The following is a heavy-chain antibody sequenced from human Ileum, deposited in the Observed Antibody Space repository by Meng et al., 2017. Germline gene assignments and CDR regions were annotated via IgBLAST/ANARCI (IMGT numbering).Heavy chain of an antibody. CDR1: GFTFSSHA. CDR2: ITISGDST. CDR3: AQELVPNDY. J-gene: IGHJ4*02. Sequence: GESLKISCAASGFTFSSHAVSWVRQAPGKGLEWVSAITISGDSTFYADSVKGRFTISRDNSKNTLYLHMNSLRAEDTAVYYCAQELVPNDYWGQGTLVTSPQ. V-gene: IGHV3-23*01.